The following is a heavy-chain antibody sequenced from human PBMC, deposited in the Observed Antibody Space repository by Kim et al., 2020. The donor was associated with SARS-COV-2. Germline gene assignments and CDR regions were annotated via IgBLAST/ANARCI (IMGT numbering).Heavy chain of an antibody. D-gene: IGHD1-1*01. Sequence: AAAVKGRFTISRDDSKNSLYLQMNSLKTEDTAVYYCAGVIYWNGQAWFDPWGQGTLVTVSS. CDR3: AGVIYWNGQAWFDP. V-gene: IGHV3-72*01. J-gene: IGHJ5*02.